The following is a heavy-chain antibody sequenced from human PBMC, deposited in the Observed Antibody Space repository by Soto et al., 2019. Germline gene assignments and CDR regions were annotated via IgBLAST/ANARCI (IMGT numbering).Heavy chain of an antibody. CDR3: ARLIHCSTTSCHFDY. Sequence: SETLSLTCTVSGGSISSSSYYWAWVRQPPGKGPEWIGSVNYSGTTYYNSSLKSRVTISVDTSRNQFSLKLSSVTAADTSVFYCARLIHCSTTSCHFDYWGQGSLVTVSS. D-gene: IGHD2-2*01. J-gene: IGHJ4*02. V-gene: IGHV4-39*01. CDR2: VNYSGTT. CDR1: GGSISSSSYY.